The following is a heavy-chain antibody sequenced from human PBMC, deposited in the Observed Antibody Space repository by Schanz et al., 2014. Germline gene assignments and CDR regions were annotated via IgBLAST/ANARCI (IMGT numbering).Heavy chain of an antibody. Sequence: QVVLMESGGGVVRPGGSLRLSCAASGFTFSDYCMVWIRQAPGKGLEWVSYICSRRTVKYADSVKGRFTISRDNAKNSLYLQMNSLRAEDTAVYSCAREKRRTEVVLDHWGQGTLVTVS. CDR2: ICSRRTV. V-gene: IGHV3-11*01. CDR3: AREKRRTEVVLDH. J-gene: IGHJ4*02. CDR1: GFTFSDYC.